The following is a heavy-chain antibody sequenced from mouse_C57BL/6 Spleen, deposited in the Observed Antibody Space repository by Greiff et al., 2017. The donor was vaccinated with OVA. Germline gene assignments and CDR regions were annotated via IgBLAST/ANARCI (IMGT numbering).Heavy chain of an antibody. V-gene: IGHV1-72*01. Sequence: QVQLKQPGAELVKPGASVKLSCKASGYTFTSYWMHWVKQRPGRGLEWIGRIDPNSGGTKYNEKFKSKATLTVDKPSSTAYMQLSSLTSEDSAVYYCARVIYYYGSSYDYYAMDYWGQGTSVTVSS. CDR1: GYTFTSYW. J-gene: IGHJ4*01. D-gene: IGHD1-1*01. CDR2: IDPNSGGT. CDR3: ARVIYYYGSSYDYYAMDY.